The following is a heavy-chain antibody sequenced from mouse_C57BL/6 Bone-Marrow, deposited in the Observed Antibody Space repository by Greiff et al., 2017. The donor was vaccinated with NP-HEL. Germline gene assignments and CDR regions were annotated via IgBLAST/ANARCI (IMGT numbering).Heavy chain of an antibody. CDR1: GFSLTSYG. D-gene: IGHD1-1*01. Sequence: VQRVESGPGLVAPSQSLSITCTVSGFSLTSYGVDWVRQPPGKGLEWLGVIWGGGSTNYNSALMSRLSISKDNSKSQVFLKMNSLQTDDTAMYYCAKHVITTVVGGYYFDYWGQGTTLTVSS. CDR3: AKHVITTVVGGYYFDY. V-gene: IGHV2-9*01. CDR2: IWGGGST. J-gene: IGHJ2*01.